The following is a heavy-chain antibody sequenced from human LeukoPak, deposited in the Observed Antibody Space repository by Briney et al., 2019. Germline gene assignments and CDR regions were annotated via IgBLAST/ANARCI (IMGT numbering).Heavy chain of an antibody. CDR2: INPNSGGT. V-gene: IGHV1-2*06. J-gene: IGHJ4*02. CDR3: AIVAGIRKNDY. CDR1: GYTFTGYY. Sequence: ASVKVSCKASGYTFTGYYMHWVRQAPGQGLEWMGRINPNSGGTNYAQKFQGRVTMTRGTSISTAYMELSRLRSDDTAVYYCAIVAGIRKNDYWGQGTLVTVSS. D-gene: IGHD6-19*01.